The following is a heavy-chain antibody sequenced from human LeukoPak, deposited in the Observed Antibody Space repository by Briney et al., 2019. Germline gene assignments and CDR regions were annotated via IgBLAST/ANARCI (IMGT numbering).Heavy chain of an antibody. V-gene: IGHV3-21*01. CDR1: GFAFSSYS. CDR2: ISSSSTYI. Sequence: PGGSLRLSCAASGFAFSSYSMNWVRQAPGKGLEWVSSISSSSTYIYYTDSVKGRFTISRDNAKNSLYLQMNSLRAEDTAVYYCARGGTYYYDSSGYYGDSDYWGQGTLVTVSS. D-gene: IGHD3-22*01. J-gene: IGHJ4*02. CDR3: ARGGTYYYDSSGYYGDSDY.